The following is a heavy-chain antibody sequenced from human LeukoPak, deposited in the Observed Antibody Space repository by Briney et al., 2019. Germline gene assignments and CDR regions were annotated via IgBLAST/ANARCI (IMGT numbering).Heavy chain of an antibody. CDR3: ARDLGPLRYFDWLLRGFDY. V-gene: IGHV3-21*01. Sequence: GGSLRLSCAASGFTFSSYSMNWVRQAPGKGLEWVSSISSSGSYIYYADSVKGRFTISRDNAKNSLYLQMNSLRAEDTAVYYCARDLGPLRYFDWLLRGFDYWGQGTLVTVSS. J-gene: IGHJ4*02. CDR1: GFTFSSYS. D-gene: IGHD3-9*01. CDR2: ISSSGSYI.